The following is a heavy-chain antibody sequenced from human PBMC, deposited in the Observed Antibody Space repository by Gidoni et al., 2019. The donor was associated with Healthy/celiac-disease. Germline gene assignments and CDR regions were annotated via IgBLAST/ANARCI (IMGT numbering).Heavy chain of an antibody. Sequence: EVQLVESGGGLVKPGGSLRLSGAASGFTFSSYTMNWVRQAPGKGLEWVSSISSSSSYIYFADSVKGRFTISRDNAKNSLYLQMNSLRAEDTAVYYCARDGGPYYYDSSGGFDYWGQGTLVTVSS. CDR2: ISSSSSYI. CDR3: ARDGGPYYYDSSGGFDY. CDR1: GFTFSSYT. V-gene: IGHV3-21*01. J-gene: IGHJ4*02. D-gene: IGHD3-22*01.